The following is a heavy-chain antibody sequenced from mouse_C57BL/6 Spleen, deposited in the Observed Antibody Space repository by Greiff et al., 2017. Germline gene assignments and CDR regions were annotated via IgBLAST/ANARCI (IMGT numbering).Heavy chain of an antibody. V-gene: IGHV1-59*01. D-gene: IGHD2-2*01. CDR2: IDPSDSYT. Sequence: QLQQPGAELVRPGTSVKLSCKASGYTFTSYWMHWVKQRPGQGLEWIGVIDPSDSYTNYNQKFKGKATLTVDTSSSTAYMQLSSLTSEDSAVYYCARASFYYGYDFDYWGQGTTLTVSS. J-gene: IGHJ2*01. CDR1: GYTFTSYW. CDR3: ARASFYYGYDFDY.